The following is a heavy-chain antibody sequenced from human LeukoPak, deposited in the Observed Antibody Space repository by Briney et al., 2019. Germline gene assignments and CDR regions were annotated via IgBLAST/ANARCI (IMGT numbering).Heavy chain of an antibody. CDR3: ARGPVSTHGMDV. CDR1: GYTFTSYD. D-gene: IGHD2-2*01. V-gene: IGHV1-8*01. Sequence: ASVKVSCKASGYTFTSYDINWVRQATGQGLEWMGWKNPNSGRTGFAQKFQGRLTMTTDTSISTACMELSSLTSEDTAVYYCARGPVSTHGMDVWGQGTTVTVSS. CDR2: KNPNSGRT. J-gene: IGHJ6*02.